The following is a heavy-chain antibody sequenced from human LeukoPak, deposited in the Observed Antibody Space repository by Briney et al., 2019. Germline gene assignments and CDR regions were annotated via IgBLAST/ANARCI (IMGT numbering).Heavy chain of an antibody. CDR3: ARDRPRYGDLTY. CDR1: GGSISSSSYY. Sequence: SETLSLTCTVSGGSISSSSYYWGWIRQPPGKGLEWIGSTYYSGSTYYNPSLKSRVTISVDTSKNQFSLKLSSVTAADTAVYYCARDRPRYGDLTYWGQGTLVTVSS. V-gene: IGHV4-39*07. J-gene: IGHJ4*02. D-gene: IGHD4-17*01. CDR2: TYYSGST.